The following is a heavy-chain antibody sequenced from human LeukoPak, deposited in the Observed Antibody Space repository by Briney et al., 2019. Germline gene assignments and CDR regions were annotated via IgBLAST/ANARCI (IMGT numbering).Heavy chain of an antibody. J-gene: IGHJ3*02. CDR3: ARSLNDWVYPPAFDI. V-gene: IGHV4-61*01. CDR1: GGSVSSGSYY. CDR2: IYYSGTT. Sequence: ASETLSLTCTVSGGSVSSGSYYWNWIRQPPGRGLEWIGYIYYSGTTNYNPSLKSRATMSVDTSRNQFSLKLRSVTAADTAVYYCARSLNDWVYPPAFDIWGQGTMVTVPS. D-gene: IGHD3-9*01.